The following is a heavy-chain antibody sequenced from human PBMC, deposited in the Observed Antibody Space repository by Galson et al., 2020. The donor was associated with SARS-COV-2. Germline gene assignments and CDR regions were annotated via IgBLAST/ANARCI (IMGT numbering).Heavy chain of an antibody. V-gene: IGHV1-46*01. CDR1: GYTFTSYY. D-gene: IGHD5-18*01. CDR2: INPSGGST. Sequence: ASVKVSCKASGYTFTSYYMHWVRQAPGQGLEWMGIINPSGGSTSYAQKFQGRVTMTRDTSTSTVYMELSSLRSEDTAVYYCARDPSNTAMAEYYDYMDVWGKGTTVTVSS. J-gene: IGHJ6*03. CDR3: ARDPSNTAMAEYYDYMDV.